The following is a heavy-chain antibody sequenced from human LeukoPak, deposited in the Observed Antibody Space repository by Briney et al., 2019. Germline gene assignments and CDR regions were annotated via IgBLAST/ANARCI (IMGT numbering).Heavy chain of an antibody. CDR3: ARGSGYTYAFTGRERTKSRLDY. CDR1: GFTFSSYS. D-gene: IGHD5-18*01. J-gene: IGHJ4*02. Sequence: GGSLRLSCAASGFTFSSYSMNWVRQAPGKGLEWVSSISSSSSYIYYADSVKGRFTISRDNAKNSLYLQMNSLRAEDTAVYYCARGSGYTYAFTGRERTKSRLDYWGQGTLVTVSS. V-gene: IGHV3-21*01. CDR2: ISSSSSYI.